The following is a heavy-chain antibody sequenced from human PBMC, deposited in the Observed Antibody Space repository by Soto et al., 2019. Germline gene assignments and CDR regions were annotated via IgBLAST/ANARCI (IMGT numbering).Heavy chain of an antibody. V-gene: IGHV3-23*01. CDR1: GFTFSTYG. J-gene: IGHJ4*02. D-gene: IGHD1-1*01. CDR2: ISDTGGDS. CDR3: VRDLYRSATMPCLDH. Sequence: GGSLRLSCAASGFTFSTYGMNWVRQAPGKGLEWVSSISDTGGDSYYADSMDGRFTVSRDNSKNTLYLQINSLRAEDTAIYYCVRDLYRSATMPCLDHWGQGALVTVSS.